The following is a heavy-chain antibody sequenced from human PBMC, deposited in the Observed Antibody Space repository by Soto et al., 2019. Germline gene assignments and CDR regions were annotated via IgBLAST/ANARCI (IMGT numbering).Heavy chain of an antibody. CDR2: IYYSGST. V-gene: IGHV4-31*03. Sequence: QVQLQESGPGLVKPSQTLSLTCTVSGGSISSGGYYWSWIRQHPGKGLEWIGYIYYSGSTYYNPSLKSRVXXSXDXXKNQFSLKLSSVTAADTAVYYCARGQEDGDYGFDYWGQGTLVTVSS. CDR1: GGSISSGGYY. CDR3: ARGQEDGDYGFDY. D-gene: IGHD4-17*01. J-gene: IGHJ4*02.